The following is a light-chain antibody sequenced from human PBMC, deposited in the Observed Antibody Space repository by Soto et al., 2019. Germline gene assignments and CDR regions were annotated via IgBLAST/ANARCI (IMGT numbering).Light chain of an antibody. V-gene: IGKV3-20*01. CDR3: QEYGSSRWT. J-gene: IGKJ1*01. Sequence: EIVLTQSPGTLSLSPGERATLSCRASQSVSTTYLAWYQQKPGQAPMLLIYGASSRATGIPDKFSGSGSGSDLTLSNSRLGREYFAVCYCQEYGSSRWTWGQGNSVEI. CDR2: GAS. CDR1: QSVSTTY.